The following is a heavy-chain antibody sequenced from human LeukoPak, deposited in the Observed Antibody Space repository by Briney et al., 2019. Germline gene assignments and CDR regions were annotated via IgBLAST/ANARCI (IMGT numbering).Heavy chain of an antibody. CDR3: ARRGRYSGYDLDY. D-gene: IGHD5-12*01. J-gene: IGHJ4*02. CDR2: IYYSGST. CDR1: GGSISSYY. Sequence: SETLSLTCTVSGGSISSYYWSWIRQPPGKGLERIGYIYYSGSTNYNPSLKSRVTISVDTSKNQFSLKLSSVTAADTAVYYCARRGRYSGYDLDYWGQGTLVTVSS. V-gene: IGHV4-59*08.